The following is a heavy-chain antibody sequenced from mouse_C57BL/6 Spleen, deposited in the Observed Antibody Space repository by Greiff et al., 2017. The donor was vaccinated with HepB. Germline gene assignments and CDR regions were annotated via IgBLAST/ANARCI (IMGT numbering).Heavy chain of an antibody. Sequence: VQLKQSGAELVKPGASVKLSCTASGFNIKDYYMHWVKQRTEQGLEWIGRIDPEDGETKYAPKFQGKATITADTSSNTAYLQLSSLTSEDTAVYYCARSHCDGSSYGYYAMDYWGQGTSVTVSS. CDR3: ARSHCDGSSYGYYAMDY. D-gene: IGHD1-1*01. CDR2: IDPEDGET. CDR1: GFNIKDYY. J-gene: IGHJ4*01. V-gene: IGHV14-2*01.